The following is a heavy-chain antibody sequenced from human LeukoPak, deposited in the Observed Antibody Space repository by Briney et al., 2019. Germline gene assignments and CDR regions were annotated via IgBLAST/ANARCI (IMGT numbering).Heavy chain of an antibody. CDR2: IYYSGST. V-gene: IGHV4-39*02. CDR1: GGSISSSIYY. J-gene: IGHJ4*02. CDR3: ARETGGSYYRALDY. Sequence: SSETLSLTCTVSGGSISSSIYYWSWIRQPPGKGLEWIGSIYYSGSTYYNPSLKSRVTISVDTSKNQFSLKLSSVTAADTAVYYCARETGGSYYRALDYWGQGTLVTVSS. D-gene: IGHD1-26*01.